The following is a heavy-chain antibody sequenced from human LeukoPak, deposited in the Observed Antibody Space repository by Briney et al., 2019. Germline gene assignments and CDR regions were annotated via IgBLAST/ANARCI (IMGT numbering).Heavy chain of an antibody. CDR1: GYTFTSYG. CDR3: ATAGLTFGGTEEDY. V-gene: IGHV1-18*01. D-gene: IGHD3-16*01. Sequence: ASVKVSCKASGYTFTSYGISWVRQAPGQGLEWMGWISAYNGNTNYAQKLQGRVTMTTDTSTSTAYMELRSLRSEDTAVYYCATAGLTFGGTEEDYWGQGTLVTVSS. CDR2: ISAYNGNT. J-gene: IGHJ4*02.